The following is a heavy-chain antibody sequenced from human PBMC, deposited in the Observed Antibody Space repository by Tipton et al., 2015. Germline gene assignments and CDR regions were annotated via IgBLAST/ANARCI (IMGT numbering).Heavy chain of an antibody. CDR1: GGSISSYY. J-gene: IGHJ6*02. D-gene: IGHD3-10*01. CDR2: IYHSGIT. V-gene: IGHV4-59*01. Sequence: TLSLTCTVSGGSISSYYWNWIRQPPGKGLEWIAYIYHSGITNYNPSLKNRVTISVDTSKNQFSLKLSSVTAADTAVYYCARVDILLSQGGMDVWGQGTTVTVSS. CDR3: ARVDILLSQGGMDV.